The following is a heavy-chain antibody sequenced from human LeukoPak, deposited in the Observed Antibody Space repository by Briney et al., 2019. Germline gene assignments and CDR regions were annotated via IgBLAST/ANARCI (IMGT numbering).Heavy chain of an antibody. V-gene: IGHV3-23*01. J-gene: IGHJ4*02. CDR2: ISGSGGST. CDR1: GFTFSSYA. Sequence: PGGSLRLSCAASGFTFSSYAMSWVRQAPGKGLEWVSAISGSGGSTYYADSVKGRFTISRDNSKNTLYLQMNSLRAEDTAVYYCAKDGGIVVVPAADYWGQGTLVTVSS. CDR3: AKDGGIVVVPAADY. D-gene: IGHD2-2*01.